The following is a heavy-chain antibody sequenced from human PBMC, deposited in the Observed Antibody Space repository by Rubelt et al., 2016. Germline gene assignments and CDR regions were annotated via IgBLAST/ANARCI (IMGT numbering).Heavy chain of an antibody. CDR3: ARAMCGGDCYSPPADY. J-gene: IGHJ4*02. CDR2: ISAYNGNT. V-gene: IGHV1-18*04. Sequence: QVQLVQSGAEVKKPGASVKVSCKASGYTFTGYYMHWVRQAPGQGLEWMGWISAYNGNTNYAQKLQGRVTMTTDTSTSTAYMELRSLRSDDTAVYYCARAMCGGDCYSPPADYWGQGTLVTVSS. CDR1: GYTFTGYY. D-gene: IGHD2-21*02.